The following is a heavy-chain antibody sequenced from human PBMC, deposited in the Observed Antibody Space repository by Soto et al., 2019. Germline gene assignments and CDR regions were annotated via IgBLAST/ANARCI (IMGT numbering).Heavy chain of an antibody. CDR2: IIDSGGST. CDR3: ANHMTTVTRYYFDY. CDR1: GFTFSSCA. Sequence: GGSLRLSCAASGFTFSSCAMGWVRQAPGKGLEWVSDIIDSGGSTYYADSVKGRFTVFRDDSKDTLYLQMSGLRADDTAVYYCANHMTTVTRYYFDYWGQGALVTVSS. D-gene: IGHD4-4*01. J-gene: IGHJ4*02. V-gene: IGHV3-23*01.